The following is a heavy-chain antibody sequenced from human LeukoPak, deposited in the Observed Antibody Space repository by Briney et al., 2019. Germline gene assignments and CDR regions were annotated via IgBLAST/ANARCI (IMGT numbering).Heavy chain of an antibody. Sequence: SETLSLTCAVYGGSFNGYYWSWIRQPPGKGLEWIGEINHSGSTNYNPSLKSRVTISVDTSKNQFSLKLSSVTAADTAVYYCARERAGAFDIWGQGTMVTVSS. J-gene: IGHJ3*02. V-gene: IGHV4-34*01. CDR3: ARERAGAFDI. CDR2: INHSGST. CDR1: GGSFNGYY.